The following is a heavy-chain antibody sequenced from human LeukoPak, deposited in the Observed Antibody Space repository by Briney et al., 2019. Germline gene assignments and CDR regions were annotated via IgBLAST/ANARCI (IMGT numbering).Heavy chain of an antibody. CDR3: ARISSSGGFDY. J-gene: IGHJ4*02. D-gene: IGHD6-6*01. Sequence: PGGTLRLSCAASGFTFSNYGLSWVRQAPGKGLEWVSGITGSGGSTYYADSVKGRFTISRDNSKNTLYLQMNSLRAEDTAVYYCARISSSGGFDYWGQGTLVTVSS. CDR2: ITGSGGST. CDR1: GFTFSNYG. V-gene: IGHV3-23*01.